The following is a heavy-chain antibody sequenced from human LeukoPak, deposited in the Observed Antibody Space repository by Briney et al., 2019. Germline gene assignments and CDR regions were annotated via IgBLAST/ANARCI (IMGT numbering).Heavy chain of an antibody. CDR2: FDPEDGET. CDR1: GYTLTELS. J-gene: IGHJ4*02. V-gene: IGHV1-24*01. D-gene: IGHD3-10*01. CDR3: ATHVLLWSNYFDY. Sequence: ASVKVSCKVSGYTLTELSMHWVRQAPGKGLEWMGGFDPEDGETIYAQKFQGRVTMTEDTSTVTAYMELSSLRPEDTAVYYCATHVLLWSNYFDYWGQGTLVTVSS.